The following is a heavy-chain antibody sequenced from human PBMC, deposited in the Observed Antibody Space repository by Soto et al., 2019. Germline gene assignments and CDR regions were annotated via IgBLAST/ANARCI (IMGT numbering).Heavy chain of an antibody. J-gene: IGHJ4*02. CDR1: GSSISSAEYY. CDR3: ARAKGPFHYDSTPDY. CDR2: IYYSGST. D-gene: IGHD3-22*01. Sequence: QVQLQESGPGLVKPSQTLSLTCIVSGSSISSAEYYWSWIRQHPGKGLEWIGYIYYSGSTYYNPSLKGRLTISVDTSKNQFSLKLTSVTAADTAVYYCARAKGPFHYDSTPDYWGQGTLVAVSS. V-gene: IGHV4-31*03.